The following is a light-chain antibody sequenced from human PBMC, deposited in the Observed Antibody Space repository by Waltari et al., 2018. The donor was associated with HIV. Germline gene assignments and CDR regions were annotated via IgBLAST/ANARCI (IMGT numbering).Light chain of an antibody. CDR3: GTWDTSLSAWI. J-gene: IGLJ1*01. CDR1: SSNIAPNY. Sequence: QSVLTQPPSVSATPGQKVTIPCSGSSSNIAPNYVSWYQHFPVTVPKVLIYDKHKRSSGIPDRFSGSKSGTSATLDISGLQTGDEAHYYCGTWDTSLSAWIFGTGTKVTVL. CDR2: DKH. V-gene: IGLV1-51*01.